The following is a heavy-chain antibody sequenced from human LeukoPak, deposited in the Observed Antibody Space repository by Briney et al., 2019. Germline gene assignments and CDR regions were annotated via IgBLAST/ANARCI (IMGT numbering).Heavy chain of an antibody. V-gene: IGHV3-30*02. CDR2: TRYGGSDK. Sequence: GRSLRLSCAASVVILNNYGIHCVRGAPGKGVEWVAVTRYGGSDKKYADSVKGRFTITGDNSRNTVYLQMNSLRGEDSAVYYCAKDSPTSDPFENWGQGTLVTVSS. J-gene: IGHJ4*02. CDR3: AKDSPTSDPFEN. CDR1: VVILNNYG.